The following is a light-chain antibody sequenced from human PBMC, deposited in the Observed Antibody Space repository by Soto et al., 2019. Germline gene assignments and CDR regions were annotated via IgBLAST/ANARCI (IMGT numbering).Light chain of an antibody. J-gene: IGLJ1*01. CDR3: SSYTTSNTRQIV. CDR1: SSDVGGYNY. CDR2: DVS. Sequence: QSALTQPASVSGSPGQSITTSCTGTSSDVGGYNYVSWYQQHPGKAPKFMIYDVSNRPSGVSNRFSGSKSGNTASLTISGLQAEDEADYYCSSYTTSNTRQIVFGTGTKVTV. V-gene: IGLV2-14*01.